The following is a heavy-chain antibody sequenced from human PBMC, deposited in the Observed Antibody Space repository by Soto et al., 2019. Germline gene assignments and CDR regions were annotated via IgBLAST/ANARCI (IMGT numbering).Heavy chain of an antibody. CDR2: IIPILGIA. J-gene: IGHJ6*03. V-gene: IGHV1-69*02. CDR1: GGTFSSYT. D-gene: IGHD2-2*01. Sequence: QVQLVQSGAEVKKPGSSVKVSCKASGGTFSSYTISWVRQAPGQGLEWMGRIIPILGIANYAQKFQGRVTINADKSTSTAYMELSSLRAEDMAVYYWSRGRSAAMREYYYCYYMDVWGKGPTVTVSS. CDR3: SRGRSAAMREYYYCYYMDV.